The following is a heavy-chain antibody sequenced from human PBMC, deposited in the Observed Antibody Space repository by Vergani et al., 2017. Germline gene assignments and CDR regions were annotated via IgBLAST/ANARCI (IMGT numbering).Heavy chain of an antibody. CDR3: TRHGRSGWAGYFQH. V-gene: IGHV4-39*01. CDR1: GVSIGSKSYY. Sequence: QLQLQELGPGLVKPSETLSLTCTVSGVSIGSKSYYWGWIRQPPGKGLEWIGTIYYTGTTYYNEAHKSRLTISVDTSKNQFSLNLTSVTAADTAVYYCTRHGRSGWAGYFQHWGQGTLVTASS. CDR2: IYYTGTT. D-gene: IGHD6-19*01. J-gene: IGHJ1*01.